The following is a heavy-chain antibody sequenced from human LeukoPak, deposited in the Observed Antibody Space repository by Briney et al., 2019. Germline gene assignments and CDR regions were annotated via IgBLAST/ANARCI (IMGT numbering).Heavy chain of an antibody. V-gene: IGHV3-30-3*01. D-gene: IGHD6-13*01. J-gene: IGHJ4*02. CDR2: ISYDGSNK. CDR1: GFTFSSYA. CDR3: ARVVPYSSSWYSEDGYFDY. Sequence: PGGSLRLSCAASGFTFSSYAMHWVRQAPGKGLEWVAVISYDGSNKYYADSVKGRFTISRDNSKNTLYLQMNSLRAEDTAVYYCARVVPYSSSWYSEDGYFDYWGQGTLVTVSS.